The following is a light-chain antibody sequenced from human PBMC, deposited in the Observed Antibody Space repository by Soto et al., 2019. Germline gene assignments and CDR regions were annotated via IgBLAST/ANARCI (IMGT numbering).Light chain of an antibody. CDR1: QGLGTN. J-gene: IGKJ4*01. V-gene: IGKV3-15*01. CDR2: AAS. Sequence: KVMTQSPATLSVSPGERATLSCRASQGLGTNLAWYQQRPGQAPRLLIYAASTRATGVPARFSGSGSETEVNLTITPLQSEDCAVYYCQQYNHWPLSFGVGTKVEIK. CDR3: QQYNHWPLS.